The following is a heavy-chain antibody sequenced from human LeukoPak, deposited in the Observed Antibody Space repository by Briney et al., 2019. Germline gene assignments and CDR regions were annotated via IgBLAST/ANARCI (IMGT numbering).Heavy chain of an antibody. V-gene: IGHV4-30-4*01. CDR3: ATLWSLVDAFDI. J-gene: IGHJ3*02. Sequence: SQTLSLTCTVSGGSISSGDYYWSWIRQPPGKGLEWIGYIYYSGSTYYNPSLKSRVTISVDTSKNQFSLKLSSVTAADTAVYYCATLWSLVDAFDIWGQGTKVTVSS. D-gene: IGHD2-21*01. CDR1: GGSISSGDYY. CDR2: IYYSGST.